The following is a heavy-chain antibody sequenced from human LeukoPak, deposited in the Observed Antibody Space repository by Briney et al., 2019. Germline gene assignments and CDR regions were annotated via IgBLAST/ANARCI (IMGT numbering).Heavy chain of an antibody. CDR1: GGSISSSSYY. D-gene: IGHD4-17*01. Sequence: SETLSLTCTVSGGSISSSSYYWGWIRQPPGKGLEWIGSIYYSGSTYYNPSLKSRVTKSVDTSKNQFSLKLSSVTAADTAVYYCARGSSDYGDLKPAQPFDPWGQGTLVTVSS. CDR3: ARGSSDYGDLKPAQPFDP. CDR2: IYYSGST. J-gene: IGHJ5*02. V-gene: IGHV4-39*07.